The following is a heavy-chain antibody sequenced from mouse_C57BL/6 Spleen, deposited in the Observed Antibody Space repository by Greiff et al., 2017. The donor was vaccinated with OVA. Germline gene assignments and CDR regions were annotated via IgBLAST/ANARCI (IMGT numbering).Heavy chain of an antibody. CDR1: GYSFTGYY. D-gene: IGHD1-3*01. Sequence: VQLQQSGPELVKPGASVKISCKASGYSFTGYYMNWVKQSPEKSLEWIGEINPSTGGTTYNQKFKAKATLTVDKSSSTAYMQLKSLTSEDSAVYYCARQVGYFDVWGTGTTVTVSS. CDR2: INPSTGGT. V-gene: IGHV1-42*01. J-gene: IGHJ1*03. CDR3: ARQVGYFDV.